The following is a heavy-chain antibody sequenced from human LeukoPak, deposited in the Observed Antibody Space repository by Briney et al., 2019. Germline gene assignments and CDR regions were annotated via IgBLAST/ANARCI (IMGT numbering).Heavy chain of an antibody. CDR1: GFTFSSYA. D-gene: IGHD3-22*01. CDR3: AIPYGDSLDSSGYYVVY. Sequence: GGSLRLSCAASGFTFSSYAMHWVRQALGKGLEWVAVISYDGSNKYYAHSVKVRFTISRHNTKHTLYLQMNSLRAEDRAVYYCAIPYGDSLDSSGYYVVYWGQGTLVTVSS. V-gene: IGHV3-30-3*01. CDR2: ISYDGSNK. J-gene: IGHJ4*02.